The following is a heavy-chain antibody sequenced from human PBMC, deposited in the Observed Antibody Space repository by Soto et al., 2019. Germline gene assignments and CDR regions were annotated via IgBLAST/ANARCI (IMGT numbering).Heavy chain of an antibody. CDR2: IYYNGST. Sequence: SETLSLTCTVSGGSASSGSFYWSWIRQPPGKGLEWIGNIYYNGSTNYNPSLKSRVTISVDTSKNQFSLMLSSVTAADTAVYYCATFGIVGASSFDYWGQGTLVTVS. CDR1: GGSASSGSFY. V-gene: IGHV4-61*01. J-gene: IGHJ4*02. D-gene: IGHD1-26*01. CDR3: ATFGIVGASSFDY.